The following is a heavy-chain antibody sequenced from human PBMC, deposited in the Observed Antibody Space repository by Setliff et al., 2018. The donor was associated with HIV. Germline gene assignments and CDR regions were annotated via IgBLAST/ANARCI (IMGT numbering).Heavy chain of an antibody. CDR3: TRRRRAPGIEDLEAY. J-gene: IGHJ4*02. Sequence: GESLKISCKGSGYSFTRYWIGWVRQMPGKGLEWMGIIQPGDSDTRYSPSFQGQVTISADRSITTAYLQWDSLKASDTAMYYCTRRRRAPGIEDLEAYWGQGTLVTVSS. CDR1: GYSFTRYW. D-gene: IGHD1-26*01. CDR2: IQPGDSDT. V-gene: IGHV5-51*01.